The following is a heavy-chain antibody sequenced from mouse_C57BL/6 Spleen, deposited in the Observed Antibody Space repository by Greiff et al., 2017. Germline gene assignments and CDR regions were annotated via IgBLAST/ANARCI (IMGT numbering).Heavy chain of an antibody. CDR2: IYPSDSET. J-gene: IGHJ4*01. V-gene: IGHV1-61*01. Sequence: QVHVKQPGAELVRPGSSVKLSCKASGYTFTSYWMDWVKQRPGQGLEWIGNIYPSDSETHYNQKFKDKATLTVDKSSSTAYMQLSSLTSEDSAVYYCARGGYYYGAMDYWGQGTSVTVSS. CDR3: ARGGYYYGAMDY. D-gene: IGHD1-1*01. CDR1: GYTFTSYW.